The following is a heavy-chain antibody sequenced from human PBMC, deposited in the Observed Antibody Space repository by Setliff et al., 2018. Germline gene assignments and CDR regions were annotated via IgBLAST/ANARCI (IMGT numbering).Heavy chain of an antibody. CDR2: IRYDGSNK. Sequence: GGSLTLSCAASGFTFSSFVMHWVRQAPGKGLEWVAFIRYDGSNKYYADSVKGRFNIVRDNSTNTQYLQMNSLRAEDTAVYYCAKDQTYYDILTGYYSGWYFDLWGRGTLVTVSS. D-gene: IGHD3-9*01. V-gene: IGHV3-30*02. CDR1: GFTFSSFV. CDR3: AKDQTYYDILTGYYSGWYFDL. J-gene: IGHJ2*01.